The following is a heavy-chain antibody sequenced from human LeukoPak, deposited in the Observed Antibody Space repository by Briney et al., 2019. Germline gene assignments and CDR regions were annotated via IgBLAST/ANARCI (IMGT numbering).Heavy chain of an antibody. CDR2: ISSSSSYN. D-gene: IGHD3-22*01. V-gene: IGHV3-21*01. CDR3: ARVPYYYDSSGYYSYYYYYYMDV. CDR1: GFTFSSYS. J-gene: IGHJ6*03. Sequence: GGSLRLSCAASGFTFSSYSINWVRQAPGKGLEWVSSISSSSSYNYYADSVKGRFTISRDNAKNSLYLQMNSLRAEDTAVYYCARVPYYYDSSGYYSYYYYYYMDVWGKGTTVTVSS.